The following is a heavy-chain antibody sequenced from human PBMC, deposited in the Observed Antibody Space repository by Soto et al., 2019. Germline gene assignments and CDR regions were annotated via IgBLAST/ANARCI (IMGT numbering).Heavy chain of an antibody. Sequence: EVQLLESGGGLVQPGGSLRLSCAASGFAFSSSAMSWVRQAPGQGLEWVSAISGSGANTYYADSVKGRFTISRDNFKNTLYLQMNSLRVEDTAVYYCAKGEQQPIQYWGQGTLVTVSS. J-gene: IGHJ1*01. D-gene: IGHD6-13*01. CDR1: GFAFSSSA. CDR3: AKGEQQPIQY. V-gene: IGHV3-23*01. CDR2: ISGSGANT.